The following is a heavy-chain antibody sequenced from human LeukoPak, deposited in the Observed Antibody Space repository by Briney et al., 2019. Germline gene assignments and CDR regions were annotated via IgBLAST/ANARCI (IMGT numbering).Heavy chain of an antibody. CDR2: ISSSSSTI. V-gene: IGHV3-48*04. D-gene: IGHD1-26*01. CDR1: GFTFSSYS. J-gene: IGHJ4*02. CDR3: ARVLFGGSYFGDY. Sequence: PGGSLRLSCAASGFTFSSYSMNWVRQAPGKGLEWVSYISSSSSTIYYADSVKGRFTISRDNAKNSLYLQMNSLRAEDTAVYYCARVLFGGSYFGDYWGQGTLVTVSS.